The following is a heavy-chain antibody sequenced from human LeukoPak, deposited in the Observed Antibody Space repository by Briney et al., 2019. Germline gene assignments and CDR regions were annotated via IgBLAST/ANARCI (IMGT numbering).Heavy chain of an antibody. CDR1: GGTFSSYA. D-gene: IGHD3-22*01. J-gene: IGHJ3*02. Sequence: SVQVSCKASGGTFSSYAISWVRQAPGQGLEWMGGIIPIFGTANYAQKFQGRVTITADESTSTAYMELSSLRSEDTAVYYCATILRDSSGYFFGTAFDIWGQGTMVTVSS. V-gene: IGHV1-69*01. CDR3: ATILRDSSGYFFGTAFDI. CDR2: IIPIFGTA.